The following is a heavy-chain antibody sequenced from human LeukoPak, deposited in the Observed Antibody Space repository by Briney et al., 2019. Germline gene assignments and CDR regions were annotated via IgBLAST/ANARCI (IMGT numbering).Heavy chain of an antibody. D-gene: IGHD2-21*01. V-gene: IGHV1-18*01. CDR2: INAGNGNR. CDR3: ARDWPVVITDY. Sequence: ASVTVSCKASGYRFISYGISWLRQAPGQGLEWMARINAGNGNRRYAQKFQDRVTLTTDTSTNTAYMQLRSLTSDDTAVYHCARDWPVVITDYWGQGTLVTVSS. J-gene: IGHJ4*02. CDR1: GYRFISYG.